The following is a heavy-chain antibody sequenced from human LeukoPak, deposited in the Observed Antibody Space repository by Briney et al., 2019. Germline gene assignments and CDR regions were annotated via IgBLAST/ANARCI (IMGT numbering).Heavy chain of an antibody. J-gene: IGHJ3*02. D-gene: IGHD1-14*01. CDR1: GYRFPDYW. V-gene: IGHV5-51*01. Sequence: GEPLQISCKASGYRFPDYWIGWVRQMPGKGLEGMGIIYPGDSDTRESPSFQGQVTVSADTSINTAYLQWKSLRASDTAMYFCARHGPKPGTADALDIWGQGTMVTVSS. CDR2: IYPGDSDT. CDR3: ARHGPKPGTADALDI.